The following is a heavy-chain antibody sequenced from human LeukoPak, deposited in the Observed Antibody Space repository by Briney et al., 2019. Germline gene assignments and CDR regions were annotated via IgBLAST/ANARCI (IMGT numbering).Heavy chain of an antibody. CDR2: ISAYNGNT. CDR3: ARRDYGSGSYYNGYYYYMDV. V-gene: IGHV1-18*01. J-gene: IGHJ6*03. D-gene: IGHD3-10*01. Sequence: RASVKVSCKASGYTFTSYGISWVRQAPGQGLEWMGWISAYNGNTNYAQKLQGRVTMTTDTSTSTAYMELRSLRSDDTAVYYCARRDYGSGSYYNGYYYYMDVWGKGTTVTISS. CDR1: GYTFTSYG.